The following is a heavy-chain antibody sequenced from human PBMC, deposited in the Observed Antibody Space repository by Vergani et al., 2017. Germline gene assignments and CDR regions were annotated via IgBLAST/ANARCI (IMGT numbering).Heavy chain of an antibody. CDR1: GFTFNQYG. D-gene: IGHD1-14*01. CDR2: TWYDGNNK. CDR3: AGDLRLLYNRFDP. Sequence: QVQLVESGGGVVQPGRSLRLSCAASGFTFNQYGMHWVRQAPGKGLEWVAVTWYDGNNKQYADSVKGRFTISRDNSKSTMYLQMNSLRDEDTGVYYCAGDLRLLYNRFDPLGQGTLVTVSS. J-gene: IGHJ5*02. V-gene: IGHV3-33*01.